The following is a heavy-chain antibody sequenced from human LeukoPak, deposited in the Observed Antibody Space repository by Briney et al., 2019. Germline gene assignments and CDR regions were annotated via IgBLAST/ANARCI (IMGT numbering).Heavy chain of an antibody. CDR1: GFTFSSYS. J-gene: IGHJ1*01. D-gene: IGHD3-10*01. Sequence: PGGSLRLSCAASGFTFSSYSMNWVRQAPGKGLEWVSAISGSGGSTYYADSVKGRFTISRDNSKNTLYLQMNSLRAEDTAVYYCAKASIITMVRGPVFQHWGQGTLVTVSS. CDR2: ISGSGGST. V-gene: IGHV3-23*01. CDR3: AKASIITMVRGPVFQH.